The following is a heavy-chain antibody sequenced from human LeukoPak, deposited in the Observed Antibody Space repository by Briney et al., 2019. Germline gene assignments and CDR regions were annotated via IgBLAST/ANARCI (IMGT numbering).Heavy chain of an antibody. J-gene: IGHJ5*02. V-gene: IGHV4-4*07. CDR3: ARDRSPYYDFWSGHKEGNWFDP. Sequence: SSETLSLTCTVSGGSISSYYWSWIRQPAGKGLEWIGRIYTSGSTNYNPSLKSRVTMSVDTSKNQFSLKLSSVTAADTAVYYCARDRSPYYDFWSGHKEGNWFDPWGQGTLVTVSP. D-gene: IGHD3-3*01. CDR1: GGSISSYY. CDR2: IYTSGST.